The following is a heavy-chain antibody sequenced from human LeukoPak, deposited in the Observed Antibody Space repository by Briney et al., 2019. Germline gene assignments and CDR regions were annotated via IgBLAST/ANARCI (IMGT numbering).Heavy chain of an antibody. CDR3: AKGGYDSSGYYRPENWFDP. J-gene: IGHJ5*02. CDR1: GFTFSSYA. Sequence: GGSLRLSCAVSGFTFSSYAMSWVRQAPGKGLEWVSAISGSGGSTYYADSVKGRFTISRDNSKNTLYLQMNSLRAEDTAVYYCAKGGYDSSGYYRPENWFDPWGQGTLVTVSS. V-gene: IGHV3-23*01. CDR2: ISGSGGST. D-gene: IGHD3-22*01.